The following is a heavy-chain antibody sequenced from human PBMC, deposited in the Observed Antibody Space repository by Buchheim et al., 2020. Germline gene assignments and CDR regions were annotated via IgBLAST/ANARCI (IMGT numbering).Heavy chain of an antibody. CDR1: GGSISSSSYY. Sequence: QLQLQESGPGLVKPSETLSLTCTVSGGSISSSSYYWGWIRQPPGKGLEWIGSIYYSGSTYYNPSLKSRVTISVDTSKNQFSLKLSSVTAADTAVYYCARRSTYYYDSSGYYYFDYWGQGTL. CDR3: ARRSTYYYDSSGYYYFDY. J-gene: IGHJ4*02. CDR2: IYYSGST. D-gene: IGHD3-22*01. V-gene: IGHV4-39*01.